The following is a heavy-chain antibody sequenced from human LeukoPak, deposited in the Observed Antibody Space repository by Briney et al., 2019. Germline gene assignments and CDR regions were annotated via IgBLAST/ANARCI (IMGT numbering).Heavy chain of an antibody. CDR2: IYYSGST. CDR1: GGSISSGDYY. CDR3: ATEEVYYDSSGYRDYYFDY. J-gene: IGHJ4*02. D-gene: IGHD3-22*01. Sequence: PSETLSLTCTVSGGSISSGDYYWSWIRQPPGKGLEWIGYIYYSGSTYYNPSLKSRVTISVDTSKNQFSLKLSSVTAADTAVYYCATEEVYYDSSGYRDYYFDYWGQGALVTVSS. V-gene: IGHV4-30-4*01.